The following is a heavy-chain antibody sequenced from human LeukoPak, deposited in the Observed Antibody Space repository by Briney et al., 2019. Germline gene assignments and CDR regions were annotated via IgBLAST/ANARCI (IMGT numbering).Heavy chain of an antibody. V-gene: IGHV1-46*01. CDR1: GYTFTSYY. J-gene: IGHJ4*02. D-gene: IGHD4-17*01. CDR3: ARDAPGRNYGDYRELDY. CDR2: VNPSGGST. Sequence: ASVKVSCKASGYTFTSYYMHWVRQAPGQGLEWMGIVNPSGGSTSYAQKFQGRVTMTRDMSTSTVYMELSSLGSDDTAVYYCARDAPGRNYGDYRELDYWGQGTLVTVSS.